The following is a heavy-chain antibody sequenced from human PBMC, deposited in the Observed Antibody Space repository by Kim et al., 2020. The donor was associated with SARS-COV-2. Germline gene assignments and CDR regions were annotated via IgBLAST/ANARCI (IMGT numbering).Heavy chain of an antibody. CDR1: GGSISSSSYY. V-gene: IGHV4-39*01. Sequence: SETLSLTCTVSGGSISSSSYYWGWIRQPPGKGLEWIGSIYYSGSTYYNPSLKSRVNISVDTSKNQFSLKLSSVTAADTAVYYCASLKIGGFDYWGQGTLVTVSS. D-gene: IGHD3-10*01. CDR2: IYYSGST. CDR3: ASLKIGGFDY. J-gene: IGHJ4*02.